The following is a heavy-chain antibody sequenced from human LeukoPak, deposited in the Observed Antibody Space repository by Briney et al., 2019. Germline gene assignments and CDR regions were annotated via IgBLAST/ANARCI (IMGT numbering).Heavy chain of an antibody. J-gene: IGHJ3*02. V-gene: IGHV5-51*01. CDR3: ARHRDCSSTSCYTPNDAFDI. D-gene: IGHD2-2*02. Sequence: GESLKISCKGSGYSFTSYWIGWVRQMPGKGLEWMGIIYPGDSDTRYSPSFQGQVTISADKSISTAYLQWSSLKASDTAMYYCARHRDCSSTSCYTPNDAFDIWGQGTMVTVSS. CDR1: GYSFTSYW. CDR2: IYPGDSDT.